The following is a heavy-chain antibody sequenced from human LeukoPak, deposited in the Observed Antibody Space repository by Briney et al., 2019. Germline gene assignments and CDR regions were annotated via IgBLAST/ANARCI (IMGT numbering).Heavy chain of an antibody. V-gene: IGHV3-33*01. J-gene: IGHJ4*02. CDR3: ARAAFDSIVYYLFDY. CDR1: GFSFSSYG. CDR2: IWYGGTND. Sequence: PGRSLRLSCAASGFSFSSYGMHWVRQAPGKGLEWVAVIWYGGTNDYYADSVKGRFTISRDNARNTLYLQMNSLRTEDTAVYSCARAAFDSIVYYLFDYWGQGTLVTVSS. D-gene: IGHD3-22*01.